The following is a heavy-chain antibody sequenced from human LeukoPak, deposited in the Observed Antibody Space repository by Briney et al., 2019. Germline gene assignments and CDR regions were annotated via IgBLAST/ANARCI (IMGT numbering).Heavy chain of an antibody. J-gene: IGHJ4*01. CDR1: GGSISSHY. CDR2: IYYSGST. D-gene: IGHD5-18*01. Sequence: SETLSLTCTVSGGSISSHYWSWIRQPPGKGLEWIGYIYYSGSTNYDPSLKSRVTISVDTSKNQFSLKLSSVTAADTAVYYCAREKYSYGYFDYWARNPGHRLL. CDR3: AREKYSYGYFDY. V-gene: IGHV4-59*11.